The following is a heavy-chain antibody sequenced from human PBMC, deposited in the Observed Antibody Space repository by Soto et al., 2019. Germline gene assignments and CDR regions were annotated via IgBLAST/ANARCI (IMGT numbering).Heavy chain of an antibody. Sequence: TMRHPYTVAGGTIGGVGCSRSWIRQPPGKGLEWIGYIYHSGSTYYNPSLKSRVTISVDRSKNQLSLKLSSVTAADTAVYYCARVTLVPATGDNAFDIWGQGTMVTVSS. D-gene: IGHD2-2*01. CDR3: ARVTLVPATGDNAFDI. CDR1: GGTIGGVGCS. V-gene: IGHV4-30-2*01. CDR2: IYHSGST. J-gene: IGHJ3*02.